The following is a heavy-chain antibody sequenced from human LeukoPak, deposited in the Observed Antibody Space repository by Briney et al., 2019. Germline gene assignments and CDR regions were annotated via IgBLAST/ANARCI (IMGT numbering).Heavy chain of an antibody. J-gene: IGHJ5*02. CDR2: IYATGNT. CDR1: GGSMWRDSSF. CDR3: ARELGSDYGGYSP. V-gene: IGHV4-61*02. D-gene: IGHD4-23*01. Sequence: SQTLSLTCSVSGGSMWRDSSFWSWIRQPAGKGLEWIGRIYATGNTNYNPSLERRVTISVDTSKNQFSLEVTSVTAADTAVYYCARELGSDYGGYSPWGQGTLVTVSS.